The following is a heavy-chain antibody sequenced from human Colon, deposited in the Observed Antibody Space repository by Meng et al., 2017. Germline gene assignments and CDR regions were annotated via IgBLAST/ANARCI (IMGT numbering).Heavy chain of an antibody. CDR2: INLSGVST. CDR3: ARGTHSGSWAIDY. J-gene: IGHJ4*02. D-gene: IGHD1-26*01. Sequence: QVKLVQVGSSVKNPGASGNFSCKATGYPFTSYYIHLVRQAPGQGLEWMGVINLSGVSTAQKFQGRLTLTRDTSTSTVYMELSSLTSEDTAVYYCARGTHSGSWAIDYWGQGTLVTVSS. CDR1: GYPFTSYY. V-gene: IGHV1-46*01.